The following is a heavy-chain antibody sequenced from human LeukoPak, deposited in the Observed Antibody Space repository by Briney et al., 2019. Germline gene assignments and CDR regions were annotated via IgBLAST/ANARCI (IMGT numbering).Heavy chain of an antibody. CDR1: GGSFSGFY. J-gene: IGHJ5*02. Sequence: SETLSLTCAVDGGSFSGFYWGWIRQPPGKGLEWIGSIYYSGSTYYNPSLKSRVTISVDTSKNQFSLKLSSVTAADTAVYYCARRSGCSSTYCSNWFDPWGQGTLVTVSS. V-gene: IGHV4-39*01. CDR3: ARRSGCSSTYCSNWFDP. D-gene: IGHD2-2*01. CDR2: IYYSGST.